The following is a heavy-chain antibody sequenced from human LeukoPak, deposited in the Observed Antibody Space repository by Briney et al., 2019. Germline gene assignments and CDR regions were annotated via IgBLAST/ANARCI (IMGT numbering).Heavy chain of an antibody. CDR1: GYSISSGHY. Sequence: SETLSLTCTVSGYSISSGHYWGWIRQPPGKGLEWIGSMYHSGSAYYNPPLKSRVTISEDTSKNQFSLKLRSVTAADTAVYYCARGPRFGELLWHWFDPWGQGTLVTVSS. CDR3: ARGPRFGELLWHWFDP. CDR2: MYHSGSA. J-gene: IGHJ5*02. V-gene: IGHV4-38-2*02. D-gene: IGHD3-10*01.